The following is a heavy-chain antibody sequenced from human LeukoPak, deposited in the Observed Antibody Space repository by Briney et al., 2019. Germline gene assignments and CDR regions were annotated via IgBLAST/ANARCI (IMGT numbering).Heavy chain of an antibody. J-gene: IGHJ5*02. D-gene: IGHD1-1*01. CDR2: IYYSGST. Sequence: SETLSLTCTVSGGSISSGGYYWSWIRQHPGKGLEWIGYIYYSGSTYYDPSLKSRVTISVDTSKYRFSLKLSSVTAADTAVYYCARATLKTNWFDPWGQGTLVTVSS. CDR1: GGSISSGGYY. CDR3: ARATLKTNWFDP. V-gene: IGHV4-31*03.